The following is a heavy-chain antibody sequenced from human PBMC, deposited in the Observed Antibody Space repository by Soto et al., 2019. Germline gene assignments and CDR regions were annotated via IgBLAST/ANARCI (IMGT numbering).Heavy chain of an antibody. D-gene: IGHD1-1*01. J-gene: IGHJ4*01. CDR3: AKAYNLHPELLSF. CDR2: IYYSGRT. CDR1: AGLMSRGGNF. Sequence: SETWCVRWTVSAGLMSRGGNFGCWIRQHKGKGLEWIGYIYYSGRTYSDPSLKSRVTISVDTSKNQVSLELSAVPAADAAVYYCAKAYNLHPELLSFRGQRTQDTVS. V-gene: IGHV4-31*02.